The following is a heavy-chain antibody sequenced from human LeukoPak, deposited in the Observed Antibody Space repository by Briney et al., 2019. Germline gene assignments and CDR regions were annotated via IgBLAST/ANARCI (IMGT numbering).Heavy chain of an antibody. CDR1: DGSISGYY. Sequence: SETLSLTCTVSDGSISGYYWGWIRQPPGKALEWIAYIFYTGSTNYNPSLRSRVTISLDTPKNQLSLKLSSVTAADTAVYYCARGLGFTVPFLIWGQGTMVTVSS. D-gene: IGHD3-10*01. CDR3: ARGLGFTVPFLI. J-gene: IGHJ3*02. V-gene: IGHV4-59*12. CDR2: IFYTGST.